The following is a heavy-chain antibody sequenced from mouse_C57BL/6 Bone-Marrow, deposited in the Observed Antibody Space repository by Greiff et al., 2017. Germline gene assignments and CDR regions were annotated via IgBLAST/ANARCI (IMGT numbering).Heavy chain of an antibody. J-gene: IGHJ4*01. D-gene: IGHD4-1*02. CDR2: INPNYGTT. CDR3: ARGGQLGYYYAMDY. CDR1: GYSFTDYN. V-gene: IGHV1-39*01. Sequence: EVQLQQSGPELVKPGASVKISCKASGYSFTDYNMNWVKQSTGKSLEWIGVINPNYGTTSYNQKFKGKATLTVDQSSSTAYMQLNSLTSEDSAVYYCARGGQLGYYYAMDYWGQGTSVTVSS.